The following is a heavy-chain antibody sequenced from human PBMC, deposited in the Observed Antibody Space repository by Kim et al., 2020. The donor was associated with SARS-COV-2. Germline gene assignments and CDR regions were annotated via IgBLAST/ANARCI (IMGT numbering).Heavy chain of an antibody. CDR2: ISASGGST. D-gene: IGHD6-6*01. J-gene: IGHJ5*01. V-gene: IGHV3-23*01. CDR1: GFTFSSYA. CDR3: AKESIAARPGGYSGYATDDA. Sequence: GGSLRLSCAASGFTFSSYAMNWVRQAPGKGLEWVSGISASGGSTNYADSVKGRFTISRDNSKNTLHLQMNSLRAEDTGVYYCAKESIAARPGGYSGYATDDAWGHGTLVTVSS.